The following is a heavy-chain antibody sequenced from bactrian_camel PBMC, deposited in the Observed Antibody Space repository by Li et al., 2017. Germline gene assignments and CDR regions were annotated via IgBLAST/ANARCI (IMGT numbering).Heavy chain of an antibody. V-gene: IGHV3S1*01. J-gene: IGHJ4*01. CDR1: GYTYSANC. CDR3: AAGAVRRAADGGSYSLCRLGSTLGYRD. Sequence: QLVESGGDSVQSGGSLRLSCVVTGYTYSANCMGWFRQAPGKEREAVATIYTGDGKTYYSDTVKGRFTISQDKAKNTIDLQMNGLRLEDTAMYDCAAGAVRRAADGGSYSLCRLGSTLGYRDWGQGTQVTVS. D-gene: IGHD1*01. CDR2: IYTGDGKT.